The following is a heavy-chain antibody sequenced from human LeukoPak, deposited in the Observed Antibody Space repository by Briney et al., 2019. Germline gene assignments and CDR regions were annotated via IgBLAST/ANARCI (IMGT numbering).Heavy chain of an antibody. CDR2: ISAYNGNT. V-gene: IGHV1-18*01. CDR1: GYTFTSYG. D-gene: IGHD3-10*01. CDR3: AREKRAYYGSGSYYRVYYYYYYMDV. Sequence: ASVKVSCKASGYTFTSYGISWVRQAPGQGLEWMGWISAYNGNTNYAQKLQGRVTMTTDTSTSTAYMELSSLRSEDTAVYYCAREKRAYYGSGSYYRVYYYYYYMDVWGKGTTVTVSS. J-gene: IGHJ6*03.